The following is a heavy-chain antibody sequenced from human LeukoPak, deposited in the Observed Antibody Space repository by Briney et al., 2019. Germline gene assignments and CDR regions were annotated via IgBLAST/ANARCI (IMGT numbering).Heavy chain of an antibody. CDR3: AKGGSSSWYDNFDY. V-gene: IGHV3-30*18. J-gene: IGHJ4*02. CDR1: GFTFSSYG. D-gene: IGHD6-13*01. CDR2: ISYDGSNK. Sequence: GRSLRLSCAASGFTFSSYGMHWVRQAPGKGLEWVAVISYDGSNKYYADSVKGRFTISRDNSKNTLYLQMNSLRAEDTAVYYCAKGGSSSWYDNFDYWGQGTLVTVSS.